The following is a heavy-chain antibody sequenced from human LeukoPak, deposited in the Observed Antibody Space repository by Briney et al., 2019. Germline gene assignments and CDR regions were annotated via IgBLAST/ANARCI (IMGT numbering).Heavy chain of an antibody. Sequence: GGSLRLSCAASGFTFSSYEMNWVRQAPGKGLEWVSAISGSGGSTYYADSVKGRFTISRDNSKNTLYLQMNSLRAEDTAVYYCAKVEGGYGGLGAFDIWGQGTMVTVSS. V-gene: IGHV3-23*01. CDR2: ISGSGGST. CDR3: AKVEGGYGGLGAFDI. J-gene: IGHJ3*02. D-gene: IGHD4-23*01. CDR1: GFTFSSYE.